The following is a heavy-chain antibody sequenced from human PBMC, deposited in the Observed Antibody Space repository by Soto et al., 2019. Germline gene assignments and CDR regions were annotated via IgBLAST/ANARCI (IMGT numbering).Heavy chain of an antibody. CDR3: ARCYCSVGSCYTCWHFDL. J-gene: IGHJ2*01. CDR1: GYTFMNYA. D-gene: IGHD2-15*01. CDR2: ISPSTGNT. Sequence: QVQLVQSGAEVTEPGASVKLSCQASGYTFMNYAISWVRQAPGQGLEWMGWISPSTGNTDQAQNFQGRVTMTLDTSTKTANMELRTLRSDDSAVYYCARCYCSVGSCYTCWHFDLWGRGTLVTVSS. V-gene: IGHV1-18*01.